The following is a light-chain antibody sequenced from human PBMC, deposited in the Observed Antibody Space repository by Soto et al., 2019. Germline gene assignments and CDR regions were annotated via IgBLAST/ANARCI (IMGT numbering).Light chain of an antibody. CDR1: QSVLYSSNNKNY. Sequence: DIVMTQSPDSLAVSLGERATINCKSSQSVLYSSNNKNYLAWYQQKPGQPPKLLIYWASTRESGVPDRFSGSGSGTDFTLTISSLQAEDVAVYYCQQYYSMVTFGQGTKLEIK. CDR3: QQYYSMVT. CDR2: WAS. J-gene: IGKJ2*01. V-gene: IGKV4-1*01.